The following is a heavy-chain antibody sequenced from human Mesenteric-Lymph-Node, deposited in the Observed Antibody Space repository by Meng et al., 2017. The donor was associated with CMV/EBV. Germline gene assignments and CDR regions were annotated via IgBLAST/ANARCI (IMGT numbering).Heavy chain of an antibody. CDR2: IYYSGST. J-gene: IGHJ5*02. V-gene: IGHV4-59*01. CDR1: CGPSSSYY. Sequence: VSCGPSSSYYWIWIRQPPGKGLEWIGYIYYSGSTNYNPSLKSRVTISVDTSKNQFSLKLSSVTAADTAVYYCARVYSSSWYNWFDPWGQGTLVTVSS. CDR3: ARVYSSSWYNWFDP. D-gene: IGHD6-13*01.